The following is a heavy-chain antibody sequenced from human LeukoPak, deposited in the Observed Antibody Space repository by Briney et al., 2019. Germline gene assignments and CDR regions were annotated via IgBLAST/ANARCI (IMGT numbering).Heavy chain of an antibody. D-gene: IGHD3-16*01. V-gene: IGHV3-20*04. CDR3: TKRGVNFRLGELTFGY. J-gene: IGHJ4*02. CDR2: INWNGGST. Sequence: PGGSLRLSCAASGFTFDDYGMSWVRQAPGKGLEWVSGINWNGGSTGYADSVKGRFTISRDNAKNSLYLQMNSLRAEDTALYYCTKRGVNFRLGELTFGYWGQGTLVTVSS. CDR1: GFTFDDYG.